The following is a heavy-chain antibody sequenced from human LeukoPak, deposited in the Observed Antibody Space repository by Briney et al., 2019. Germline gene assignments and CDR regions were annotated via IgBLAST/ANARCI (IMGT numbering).Heavy chain of an antibody. CDR3: ARASYYYDTTGLGAVDI. V-gene: IGHV3-9*01. CDR1: GFTFNDHA. J-gene: IGHJ3*02. Sequence: PGRSLRLSCAASGFTFNDHAMYWVRQAPGKGLEWVSGINWNSDNIGYADSVKGRFTIYRDDAKNSLFLQMNSLRTEDTALYYCARASYYYDTTGLGAVDIWGQGTMVTVSS. CDR2: INWNSDNI. D-gene: IGHD3-22*01.